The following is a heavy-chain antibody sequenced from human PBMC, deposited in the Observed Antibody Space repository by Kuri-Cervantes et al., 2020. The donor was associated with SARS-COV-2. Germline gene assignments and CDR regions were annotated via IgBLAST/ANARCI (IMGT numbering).Heavy chain of an antibody. CDR1: GYSFTSYW. CDR3: ARAPYAFDI. J-gene: IGHJ3*02. V-gene: IGHV3-7*01. Sequence: SCKGSGYSFTSYWIGWVRQAPGKGLEWVANIKQDGSEKYYVDSVKGRFTISRDNAKNSLYLQMNSLRAEDTAVYYCARAPYAFDIWGQGTMVTVSS. CDR2: IKQDGSEK.